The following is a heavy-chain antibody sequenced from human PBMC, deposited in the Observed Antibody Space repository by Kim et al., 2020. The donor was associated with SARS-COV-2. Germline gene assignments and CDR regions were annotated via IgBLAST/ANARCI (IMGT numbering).Heavy chain of an antibody. V-gene: IGHV1-69*13. CDR1: GGGFSSFA. CDR2: IIPMSGKA. D-gene: IGHD2-2*01. Sequence: SVKVSCKVSGGGFSSFATAWMRQAPGQGLEWMGGIIPMSGKANYSQKFQGRVSIIADESTSTAYMELSNLRSEDTAVYYCARAGAMTYCSSTSCYASWGQGTLVTVSS. J-gene: IGHJ4*02. CDR3: ARAGAMTYCSSTSCYAS.